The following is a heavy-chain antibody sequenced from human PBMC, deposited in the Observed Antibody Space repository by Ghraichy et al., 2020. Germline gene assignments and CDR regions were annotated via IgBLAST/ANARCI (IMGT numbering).Heavy chain of an antibody. Sequence: LSLTCAASGFTVSSNYMSWVRQAPGKGLEWVSIIYSGFTTYYSDSVKGRFTISRDNSKNTLSLQMNSLRAEDMAVYYCARGTTVTRVGDFWGQGTLVTVSS. J-gene: IGHJ4*02. CDR1: GFTVSSNY. D-gene: IGHD4-17*01. CDR3: ARGTTVTRVGDF. CDR2: IYSGFTT. V-gene: IGHV3-66*01.